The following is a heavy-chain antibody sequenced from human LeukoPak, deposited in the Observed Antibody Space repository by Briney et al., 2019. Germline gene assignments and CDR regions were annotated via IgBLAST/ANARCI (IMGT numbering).Heavy chain of an antibody. CDR2: IWYDGSNK. CDR1: GFTFSSYG. CDR3: ARDAMGPYDSSGYYYMPEDY. V-gene: IGHV3-33*01. J-gene: IGHJ4*02. Sequence: GGSLRLSCAASGFTFSSYGMRWVRQAPGKGLEWVAVIWYDGSNKYYADSVKGRFTISRDNSKNTLYLQMNSLRAEDTAVYYCARDAMGPYDSSGYYYMPEDYWGQGTLVTVSS. D-gene: IGHD3-22*01.